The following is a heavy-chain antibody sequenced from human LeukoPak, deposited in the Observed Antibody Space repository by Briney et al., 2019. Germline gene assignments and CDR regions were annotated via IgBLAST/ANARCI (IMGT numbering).Heavy chain of an antibody. CDR2: IYSGGST. CDR1: GFTVSSNY. Sequence: GGSLRLSCAVSGFTVSSNYMSWVRQAPGKGLEWVSIIYSGGSTYYADSVKGRFTISRDNSKNTLYLQMNSLRAEDTAVYYCARDPGTDGSSWYVLDNWGQGTLVTVSA. J-gene: IGHJ4*02. CDR3: ARDPGTDGSSWYVLDN. V-gene: IGHV3-53*01. D-gene: IGHD6-13*01.